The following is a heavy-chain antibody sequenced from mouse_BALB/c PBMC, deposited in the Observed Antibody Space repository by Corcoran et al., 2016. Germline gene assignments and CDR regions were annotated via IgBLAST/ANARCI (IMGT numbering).Heavy chain of an antibody. CDR2: INTYTGEP. Sequence: QIQLVQSGPELKKPGETVKISCKASGYTFTNYGMNWVKQAPGKGLKWMGWINTYTGEPTYADDFKGRFAFSLETSASTAYLQINNRKNEDTATYFCARKDYYGSSPAWFAYWGQGTLVTVSA. CDR3: ARKDYYGSSPAWFAY. CDR1: GYTFTNYG. D-gene: IGHD1-1*01. V-gene: IGHV9-3-1*01. J-gene: IGHJ3*01.